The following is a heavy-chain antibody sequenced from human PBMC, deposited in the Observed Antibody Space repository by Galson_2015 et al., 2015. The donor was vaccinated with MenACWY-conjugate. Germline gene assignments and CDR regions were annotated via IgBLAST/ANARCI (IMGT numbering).Heavy chain of an antibody. CDR1: GFTFSSYS. CDR3: ARDALPLVGADYFDY. Sequence: SLRLSCAASGFTFSSYSMNWVRQAPGKGLEWVSSISSSSSYIYYADSVKGRFTISRDNAKNSLYLQMNSLRAEDTAVYYCARDALPLVGADYFDYWGQGTLVTVSS. CDR2: ISSSSSYI. V-gene: IGHV3-21*01. D-gene: IGHD1-26*01. J-gene: IGHJ4*02.